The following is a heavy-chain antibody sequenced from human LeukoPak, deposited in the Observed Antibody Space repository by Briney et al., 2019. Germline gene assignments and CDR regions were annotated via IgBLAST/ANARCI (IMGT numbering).Heavy chain of an antibody. D-gene: IGHD3-10*01. Sequence: GASVKVSYKASGYTFTSYDINWVRQATGQGLEWMGWMNPNSGNTGYAQKFQGRVTITRNTSISTAYMELSSLRSEDTAVYYCARVRITMVRGVFYYYYYYMDVWGKGTTVTVSS. CDR1: GYTFTSYD. J-gene: IGHJ6*03. CDR3: ARVRITMVRGVFYYYYYYMDV. V-gene: IGHV1-8*03. CDR2: MNPNSGNT.